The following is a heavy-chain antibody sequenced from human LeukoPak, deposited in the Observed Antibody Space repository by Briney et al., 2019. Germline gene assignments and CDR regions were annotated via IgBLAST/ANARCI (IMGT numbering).Heavy chain of an antibody. D-gene: IGHD3-3*01. Sequence: ASVKVSCKASGYTFTSYGISWVRQAPGQGLEWMGWISAYNGNTNYAQRLQGRVTMTTDTSTSTAYMELRSLRSDDTAVYYCARDRQADSVFGVVIPFYGMDVWGQGTTVTVSS. CDR2: ISAYNGNT. CDR3: ARDRQADSVFGVVIPFYGMDV. V-gene: IGHV1-18*01. J-gene: IGHJ6*02. CDR1: GYTFTSYG.